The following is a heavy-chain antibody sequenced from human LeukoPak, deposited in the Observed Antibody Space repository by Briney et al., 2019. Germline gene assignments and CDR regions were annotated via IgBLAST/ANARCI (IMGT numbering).Heavy chain of an antibody. CDR2: VIPIFGTA. CDR3: ASPSCMFRSGGSCYSENWFDP. V-gene: IGHV1-69*13. CDR1: GGTFSSYA. Sequence: SVKVSCKASGGTFSSYAISWVRQAPGQGLEWMGGVIPIFGTANYAQKFQGRVTITADESTSTAYMELSSLRSEDTAVYYCASPSCMFRSGGSCYSENWFDPWGQGTLVTVSS. D-gene: IGHD2-15*01. J-gene: IGHJ5*02.